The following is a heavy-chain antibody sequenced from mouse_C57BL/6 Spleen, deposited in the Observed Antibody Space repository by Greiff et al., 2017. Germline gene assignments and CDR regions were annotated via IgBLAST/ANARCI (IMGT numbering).Heavy chain of an antibody. CDR1: GFSLTSYA. CDR3: ARNDQAMDY. CDR2: IWNGGGT. J-gene: IGHJ4*01. Sequence: VKLEESGPGLVAPSQSLSITCPVSGFSLTSYAISWVRQPPGKGLEWLGVIWNGGGTNYNSALKSRLSISKDNSKSQVFLKMNSLQTDDTARYYCARNDQAMDYWGQGTSVTVSS. V-gene: IGHV2-9-1*01.